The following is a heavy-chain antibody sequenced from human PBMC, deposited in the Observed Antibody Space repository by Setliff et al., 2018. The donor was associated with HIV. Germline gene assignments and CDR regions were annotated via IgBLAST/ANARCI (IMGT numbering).Heavy chain of an antibody. CDR1: GYSISSSYY. J-gene: IGHJ4*02. CDR3: ARGSQWELLPYFDY. D-gene: IGHD1-26*01. CDR2: IYYSGST. V-gene: IGHV4-38-2*01. Sequence: PSETLSLTCAVSGYSISSSYYWGWIRQPPGKGLEWIGSIYYSGSTYYNPSLKSRVTISVDTSKNQFSLKLSSVTAADTAVFYCARGSQWELLPYFDYWGQGTLVTVSS.